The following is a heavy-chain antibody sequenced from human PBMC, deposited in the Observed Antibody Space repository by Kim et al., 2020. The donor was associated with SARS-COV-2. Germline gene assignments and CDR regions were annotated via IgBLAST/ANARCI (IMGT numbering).Heavy chain of an antibody. CDR2: ILPVFRRT. V-gene: IGHV1-69*13. Sequence: ASVKVSCQASGGTFSTYGLSWVRQAPGQGLEWMGGILPVFRRTNYAEKFQDRLTITADESTSTTYMELSSLTSEDTAVYYCARSSARASYNWFDPWGQGTLVTVSS. J-gene: IGHJ5*02. D-gene: IGHD3-10*01. CDR1: GGTFSTYG. CDR3: ARSSARASYNWFDP.